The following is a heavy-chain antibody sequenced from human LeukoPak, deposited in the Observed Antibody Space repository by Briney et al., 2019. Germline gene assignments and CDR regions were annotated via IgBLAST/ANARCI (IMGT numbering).Heavy chain of an antibody. D-gene: IGHD5-24*01. Sequence: SETLSLTCTVSGGSINGYYWNWIRQPPGKGLEWIGFIYYSGSTNYNTSLKSRVTISVDTSKNQFSLKLSSVTAADTALYYCARGDGYNAYWGQGTLVTVSS. CDR2: IYYSGST. V-gene: IGHV4-59*01. CDR3: ARGDGYNAY. J-gene: IGHJ4*02. CDR1: GGSINGYY.